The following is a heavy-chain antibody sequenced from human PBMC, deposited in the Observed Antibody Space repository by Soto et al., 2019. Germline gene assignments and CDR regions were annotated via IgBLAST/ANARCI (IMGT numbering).Heavy chain of an antibody. CDR3: ARERSYGDYFDY. CDR1: GFTFSSYA. Sequence: QVQLVESGGGVVQPGRSLRLSCAASGFTFSSYAMHWVRQAPGKGLEWVAVISYDGSNKYYADSVKGRFTISRDNSKNTLYLQMNRLRAEDTAVYYCARERSYGDYFDYWGQGTLVTVSS. CDR2: ISYDGSNK. V-gene: IGHV3-30-3*01. J-gene: IGHJ4*02. D-gene: IGHD4-17*01.